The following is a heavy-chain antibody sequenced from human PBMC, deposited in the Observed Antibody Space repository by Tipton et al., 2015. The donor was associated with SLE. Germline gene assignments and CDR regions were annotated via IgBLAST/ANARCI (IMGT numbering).Heavy chain of an antibody. CDR1: GDTFTSYD. D-gene: IGHD2-15*01. CDR2: MNPNSGNT. V-gene: IGHV1-8*02. CDR3: ARSIRSYCSGGSCYPAGMDV. Sequence: QSGPEVKKPGASVKVSCKASGDTFTSYDINWVRQATGQGLEWMGWMNPNSGNTGYAQKFQGRVTMTRNTSISTAYMELSSLRSEDTAVYYCARSIRSYCSGGSCYPAGMDVWGQGTTVTVSS. J-gene: IGHJ6*02.